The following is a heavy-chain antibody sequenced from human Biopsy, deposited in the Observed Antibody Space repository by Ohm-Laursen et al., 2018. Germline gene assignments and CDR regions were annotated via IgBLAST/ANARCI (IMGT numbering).Heavy chain of an antibody. V-gene: IGHV3-33*01. CDR2: LWYDGTNK. CDR1: GFSFSSYG. CDR3: ARAYPPPGRRLVVVAGDFDC. D-gene: IGHD2-15*01. J-gene: IGHJ4*02. Sequence: SLRLSCAASGFSFSSYGMHWVRQAPGKGLEWVAVLWYDGTNKYYADSVKGRFTISRDNSKSTLYLQMNSLRAEDTAVYYCARAYPPPGRRLVVVAGDFDCWGQGTRVTVSS.